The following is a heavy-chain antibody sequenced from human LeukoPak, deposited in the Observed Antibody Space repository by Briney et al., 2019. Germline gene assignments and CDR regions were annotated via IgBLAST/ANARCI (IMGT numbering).Heavy chain of an antibody. J-gene: IGHJ4*02. V-gene: IGHV3-21*01. Sequence: GGSLRLSCVASGFTFSTYAMNWVRQAPGKGLEWVSSISSSSRDIYYADSVKGRSTISRDNANNSVYLQINSLRGEDTAVYYCARAPRGAYWFIDYWGQGTLVTVSS. CDR3: ARAPRGAYWFIDY. CDR2: ISSSSRDI. CDR1: GFTFSTYA. D-gene: IGHD2-8*02.